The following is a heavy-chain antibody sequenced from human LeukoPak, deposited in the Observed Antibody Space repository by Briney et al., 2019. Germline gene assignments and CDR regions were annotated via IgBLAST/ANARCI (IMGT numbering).Heavy chain of an antibody. CDR1: GFSFSSYG. J-gene: IGHJ6*02. Sequence: PGGSLRLSCAASGFSFSSYGMHWVRQAPGKGLEWVAVIWYDGSNKYYADSVKGRFTISRDNSKNTLYLQMNSLRAEDTAVYYCARDRQQLPSSSDVWGQGTTVTVSS. D-gene: IGHD6-13*01. CDR3: ARDRQQLPSSSDV. V-gene: IGHV3-33*01. CDR2: IWYDGSNK.